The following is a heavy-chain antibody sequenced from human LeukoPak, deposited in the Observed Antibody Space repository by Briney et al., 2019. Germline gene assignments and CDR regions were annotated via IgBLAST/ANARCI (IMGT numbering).Heavy chain of an antibody. D-gene: IGHD1-14*01. CDR2: IYYSGST. J-gene: IGHJ6*02. V-gene: IGHV4-59*08. CDR1: GGSISSYY. CDR3: ARGGTTGFYYYYGMDV. Sequence: PSETLSLTCTVSGGSISSYYWSWIRQPPGKGLEWIGYIYYSGSTNYNPSLKSRVTISVDTSKNQFSLKLSSVTAADTAVYYCARGGTTGFYYYYGMDVWGQGTTVTVSS.